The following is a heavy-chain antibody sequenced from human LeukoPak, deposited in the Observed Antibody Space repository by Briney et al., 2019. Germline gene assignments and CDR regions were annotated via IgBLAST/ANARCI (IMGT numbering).Heavy chain of an antibody. CDR2: IKQDGSEK. Sequence: GGSLRLSCAASGFTFSSYWMSWVRQAPGKGLEWVANIKQDGSEKYYVDSVKGRFTISRDNAKNSLYLQMNSLRAEDTAVYYCARATFRSSSWYIVYYYYMDVWGKGTTVTVSS. CDR1: GFTFSSYW. CDR3: ARATFRSSSWYIVYYYYMDV. J-gene: IGHJ6*03. D-gene: IGHD6-13*01. V-gene: IGHV3-7*01.